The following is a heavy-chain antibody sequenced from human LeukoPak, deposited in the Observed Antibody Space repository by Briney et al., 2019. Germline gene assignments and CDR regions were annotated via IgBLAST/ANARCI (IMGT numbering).Heavy chain of an antibody. V-gene: IGHV4-59*12. CDR3: ARGSGVDYDILTGQNGVLAFDI. Sequence: NPSETLSLTCTVSGGSISSYYWSWIRQPPGKGLEWIGYIYFSGSTNYNPSLKSRVTISADTSRNQFSLQLSSVTAADTAVYYCARGSGVDYDILTGQNGVLAFDIWGQGTMVTVSS. D-gene: IGHD3-9*01. CDR1: GGSISSYY. CDR2: IYFSGST. J-gene: IGHJ3*02.